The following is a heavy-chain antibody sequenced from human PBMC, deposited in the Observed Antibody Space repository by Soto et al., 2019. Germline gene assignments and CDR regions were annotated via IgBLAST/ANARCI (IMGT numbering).Heavy chain of an antibody. Sequence: PGGSLRLSCVASGFTFDDCAMHWVRQAPGKGLDWVSGISFNSGSIGYAEPVKGRFTSSRDNARNSLYLQLNSLRAEDTALYCCARDMEEKQLLYDGLGLWGQGTMVTVSS. D-gene: IGHD2-2*01. CDR3: ARDMEEKQLLYDGLGL. V-gene: IGHV3-9*01. CDR1: GFTFDDCA. J-gene: IGHJ3*01. CDR2: ISFNSGSI.